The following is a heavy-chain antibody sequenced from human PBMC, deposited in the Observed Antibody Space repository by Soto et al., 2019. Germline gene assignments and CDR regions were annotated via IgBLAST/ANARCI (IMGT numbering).Heavy chain of an antibody. CDR3: ARGDILTGYYVPYFDY. CDR2: IWYDGSNK. J-gene: IGHJ4*02. CDR1: GFTFSSYG. V-gene: IGHV3-33*01. D-gene: IGHD3-9*01. Sequence: GGSLRLSCAASGFTFSSYGMHWVRQAPGKGLEWVAVIWYDGSNKYYADSVKGRFTISRDNSKNTLYLQMNSLRAEDTAVYYCARGDILTGYYVPYFDYWGQGTLVTVSS.